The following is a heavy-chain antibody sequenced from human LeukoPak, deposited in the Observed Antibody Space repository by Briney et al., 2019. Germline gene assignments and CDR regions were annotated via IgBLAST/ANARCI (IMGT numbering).Heavy chain of an antibody. Sequence: SETLSLTCTVSNGSINSYYWSWIRQSPGKGLEWIGNIYYTGSTNYNPSLKSRVTISVDTSKNQFSLKLSSVTAADTAVYYCAREPSTVPTTGPDYWGRGALVTVSS. CDR3: AREPSTVPTTGPDY. J-gene: IGHJ4*02. V-gene: IGHV4-59*01. D-gene: IGHD3-9*01. CDR1: NGSINSYY. CDR2: IYYTGST.